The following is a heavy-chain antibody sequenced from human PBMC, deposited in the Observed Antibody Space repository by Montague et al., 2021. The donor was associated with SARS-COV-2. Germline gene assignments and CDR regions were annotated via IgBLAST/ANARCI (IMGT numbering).Heavy chain of an antibody. CDR1: GFTFSSYD. D-gene: IGHD1-26*01. J-gene: IGHJ4*02. V-gene: IGHV3-30*18. Sequence: SLRLSCAASGFTFSSYDMPWVRQAPGKGLEWVAVISYDGSNKYYADSVKGRFTISRDNSKNTLYLQMNSLRAEDTAVYYCAKDVGLRNFFDYWGQGTLVTVSS. CDR2: ISYDGSNK. CDR3: AKDVGLRNFFDY.